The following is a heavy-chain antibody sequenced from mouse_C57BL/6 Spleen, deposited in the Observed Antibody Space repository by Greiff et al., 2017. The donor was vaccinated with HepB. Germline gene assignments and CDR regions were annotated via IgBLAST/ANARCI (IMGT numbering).Heavy chain of an antibody. CDR3: AKDVMVTRWYFDV. CDR2: INPNNGGT. V-gene: IGHV1-26*01. D-gene: IGHD2-2*01. J-gene: IGHJ1*03. Sequence: EVQLQQSGPELVKPGASVKISCKASGYTFTDYYMNWVKQSHGKSLEWIGDINPNNGGTSYNQKFKGKATLTVDKSSSTAYMELRSLTSEDSAVYYCAKDVMVTRWYFDVWGTGTTVTVSS. CDR1: GYTFTDYY.